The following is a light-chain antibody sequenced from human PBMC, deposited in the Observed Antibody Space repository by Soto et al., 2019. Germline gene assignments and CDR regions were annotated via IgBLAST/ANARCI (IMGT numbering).Light chain of an antibody. V-gene: IGKV3-15*01. Sequence: EIVLTQSPATLSLSPGETATLSCRASQSVSGYIGWYQQKPGQAPRLLIYADSTRATGIPVRFSGSGSGTEFTLTISSLQSEDSAVYYCQQYIKWPRTFGQGTKVDI. CDR1: QSVSGY. J-gene: IGKJ1*01. CDR3: QQYIKWPRT. CDR2: ADS.